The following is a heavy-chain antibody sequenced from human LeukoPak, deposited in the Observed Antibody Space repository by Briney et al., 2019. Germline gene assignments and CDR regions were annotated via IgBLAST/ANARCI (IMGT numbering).Heavy chain of an antibody. D-gene: IGHD3-10*01. CDR1: GGSFSGYY. J-gene: IGHJ4*02. Sequence: SETLSLTCAVYGGSFSGYYWSWIRQPPGKGLEWVGEINHSGSTNYNPSLKSRVTISVDTSKNQFSLKLISVTAADTAVYYCARSAYFGSAFDYWGQGNLVTVSS. CDR2: INHSGST. CDR3: ARSAYFGSAFDY. V-gene: IGHV4-34*01.